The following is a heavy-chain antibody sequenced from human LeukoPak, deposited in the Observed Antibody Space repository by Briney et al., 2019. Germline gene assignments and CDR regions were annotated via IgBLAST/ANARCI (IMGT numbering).Heavy chain of an antibody. CDR1: GYTFTSYD. D-gene: IGHD4-11*01. CDR2: MNPNSGNT. J-gene: IGHJ6*03. V-gene: IGHV1-8*01. CDR3: ARGGAVTTVVFYYYYMDV. Sequence: ASVKVSCKASGYTFTSYDINWVRQATGQGLEWMGWMNPNSGNTGYAQKFQGRVTMTRNTSISTAYMELSSLRSEDTGVYYCARGGAVTTVVFYYYYMDVWGKGTTVTVSS.